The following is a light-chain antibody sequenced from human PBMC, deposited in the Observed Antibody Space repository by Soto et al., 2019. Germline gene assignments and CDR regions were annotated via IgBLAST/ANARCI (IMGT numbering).Light chain of an antibody. CDR3: QQYKTYST. J-gene: IGKJ1*01. CDR2: RAS. Sequence: DIQMTQSPSTLSASVGDRVTITCRASQSIHSWLAWFQQKPGKAHMLLIYRASNLESGVPSRFSGSGSGTVFTLTISSLQPDDFATYYCQQYKTYSTFGQGTKVDIK. V-gene: IGKV1-5*03. CDR1: QSIHSW.